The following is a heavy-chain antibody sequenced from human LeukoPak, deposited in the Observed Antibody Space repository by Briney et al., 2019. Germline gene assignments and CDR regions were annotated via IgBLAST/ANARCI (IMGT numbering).Heavy chain of an antibody. Sequence: GGSLRLSCTASGFTFDNYAMIWVRQASGKGLEWVAVISYDGSNKYYADSVKGRFTISRDNSKNTLYLQMNSLRAEDTAVYYCARVLGGVTTSVDAFDIWGQGTVVTASS. J-gene: IGHJ3*02. CDR1: GFTFDNYA. CDR3: ARVLGGVTTSVDAFDI. V-gene: IGHV3-30*04. CDR2: ISYDGSNK. D-gene: IGHD4-17*01.